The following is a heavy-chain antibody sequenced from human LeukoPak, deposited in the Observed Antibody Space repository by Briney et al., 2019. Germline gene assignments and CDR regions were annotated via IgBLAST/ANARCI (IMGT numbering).Heavy chain of an antibody. J-gene: IGHJ6*03. V-gene: IGHV1-8*01. CDR1: GYTFTSYD. D-gene: IGHD6-19*01. CDR2: MNPNSGNT. CDR3: ARSSSGWRFPYYYYYMDV. Sequence: ASVKVSCKASGYTFTSYDINWVRQATGQGLGWMGWMNPNSGNTGYAQKFQGRVTMTRNTSISTAYMELSSLRSEDTAVYYCARSSSGWRFPYYYYYMDVWGKGTTVTVSS.